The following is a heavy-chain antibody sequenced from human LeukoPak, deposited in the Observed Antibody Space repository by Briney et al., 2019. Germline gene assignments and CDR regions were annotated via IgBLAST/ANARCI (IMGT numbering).Heavy chain of an antibody. Sequence: GRSLRLSCAASGFTFSSYGMHWVRQAPGKGLEWVAVISYDVGKKYYADSVKGRFTISRDNSKNTLYLQMNSLRAEDTAVYYCANSAAGTLYFDYWGQGTLVTVSS. CDR3: ANSAAGTLYFDY. V-gene: IGHV3-30*18. CDR2: ISYDVGKK. CDR1: GFTFSSYG. J-gene: IGHJ4*02. D-gene: IGHD6-13*01.